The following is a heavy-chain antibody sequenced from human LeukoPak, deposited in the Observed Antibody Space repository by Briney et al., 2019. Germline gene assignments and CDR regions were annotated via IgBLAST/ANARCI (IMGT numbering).Heavy chain of an antibody. CDR2: IWPGDSDT. Sequence: GESLKISCKGSGYSFFNYWIGWVRQMPGKGLEWMGIIWPGDSDTRYSPSFQGQVTISADKSVSTAYLQWSNLKPSDTAMYYCARQSDCSNGVCYRTDYWGQGTLVTVSS. V-gene: IGHV5-51*01. CDR1: GYSFFNYW. J-gene: IGHJ4*02. D-gene: IGHD2-8*01. CDR3: ARQSDCSNGVCYRTDY.